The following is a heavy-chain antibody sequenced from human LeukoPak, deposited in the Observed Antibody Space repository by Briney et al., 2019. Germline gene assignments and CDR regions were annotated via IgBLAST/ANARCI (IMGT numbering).Heavy chain of an antibody. CDR1: GFTFSSYA. CDR2: ISGSGGST. J-gene: IGHJ4*02. D-gene: IGHD6-13*01. CDR3: AKVAYSSSWYFRGPNY. V-gene: IGHV3-23*01. Sequence: AGGSLRLSCAASGFTFSSYAMSWVRQAPGKGLEWVSAISGSGGSTYYADSVKGRFTISRDNSKNTLYLQMNSLRAEDTAVYYCAKVAYSSSWYFRGPNYWGQGTLVTVSS.